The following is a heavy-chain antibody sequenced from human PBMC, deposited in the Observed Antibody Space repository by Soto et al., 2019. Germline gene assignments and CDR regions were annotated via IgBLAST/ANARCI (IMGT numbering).Heavy chain of an antibody. D-gene: IGHD6-19*01. V-gene: IGHV3-11*01. Sequence: GGSLRLSCAASGFTFSSYSMSWIRQAPGKGLEWVSYISSTGRTIYYADSVKGRFTVSRDNAQNSLSLKLNSLRVEDTAVYYCARSYSSGWEFDYWGQGTQVTVSS. CDR3: ARSYSSGWEFDY. J-gene: IGHJ4*02. CDR2: ISSTGRTI. CDR1: GFTFSSYS.